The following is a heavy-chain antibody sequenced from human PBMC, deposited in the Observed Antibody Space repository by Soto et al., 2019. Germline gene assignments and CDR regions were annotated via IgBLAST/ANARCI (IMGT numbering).Heavy chain of an antibody. V-gene: IGHV1-2*04. J-gene: IGHJ3*01. Sequence: QEHLVQSGAEVKSPGASVKVSCKAAGYTFTGYYIHWVRQAPGQGLEWMGWINPNTGGANIAQKFQGWVTLTRDTSITTTYMEVNRLTSNDTAVYYCARDYYDGSASYSLEIWGQGTMVTVAS. CDR3: ARDYYDGSASYSLEI. D-gene: IGHD3-16*01. CDR2: INPNTGGA. CDR1: GYTFTGYY.